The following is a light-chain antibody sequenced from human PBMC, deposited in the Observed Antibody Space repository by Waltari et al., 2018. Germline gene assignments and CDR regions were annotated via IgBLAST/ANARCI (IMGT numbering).Light chain of an antibody. CDR1: SSSIGTFA. V-gene: IGLV1-40*01. J-gene: IGLJ2*01. CDR3: QSYDNTGRGSVL. Sequence: QSILTQPHSVSGAPGQRVTISCTGISSSIGTFAVNWYQHRPGAGPKLLIYGNTKRPSGVPDRFSASKSGTSASLVIAGLQPDDEADYYCQSYDNTGRGSVLIGGGTKLTIL. CDR2: GNT.